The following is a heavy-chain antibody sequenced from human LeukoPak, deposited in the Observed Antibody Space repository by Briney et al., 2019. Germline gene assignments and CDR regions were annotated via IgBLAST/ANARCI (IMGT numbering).Heavy chain of an antibody. CDR3: ASSGYYYGFDY. D-gene: IGHD3-22*01. Sequence: SETLSLTCAVYGGSFSGYYWSWIRQPPGKGLEWIGEINHSGSTNYNPSLKSRVTISVDTSKNQFSLKLSSVTAADTAVYYCASSGYYYGFDYWGQGTLVTVSS. CDR2: INHSGST. J-gene: IGHJ4*02. V-gene: IGHV4-34*01. CDR1: GGSFSGYY.